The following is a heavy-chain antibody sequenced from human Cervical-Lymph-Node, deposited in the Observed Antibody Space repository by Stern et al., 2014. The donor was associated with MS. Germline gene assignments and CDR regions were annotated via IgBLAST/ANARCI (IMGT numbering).Heavy chain of an antibody. CDR3: ARALGYCSGGSCYYFDY. Sequence: EVQLVESGGGLVQPGGSLRLSCAASGFTFSSYDMHLVRQATGKGLEWVSAIGTAGDTYYPGSVKGRFTISRENAKNSLYLQMNSLRAGDTAVYYCARALGYCSGGSCYYFDYWGQGTLVTVSS. D-gene: IGHD2-15*01. CDR2: IGTAGDT. J-gene: IGHJ4*02. V-gene: IGHV3-13*01. CDR1: GFTFSSYD.